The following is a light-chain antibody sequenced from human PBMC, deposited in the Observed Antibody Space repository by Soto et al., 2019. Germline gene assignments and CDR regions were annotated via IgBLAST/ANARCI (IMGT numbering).Light chain of an antibody. CDR2: SST. Sequence: QSVLTQPPSVSGAPGQRVTISCAGSNSNIGAGYDVHWYQQLPGAAPKLLVYSSTNRRSGVPHRFSGSKSGTSASLAITGLQAEDEADYYCQSYDRSLSGSVFGGGTKLTVL. J-gene: IGLJ3*02. CDR1: NSNIGAGYD. V-gene: IGLV1-40*01. CDR3: QSYDRSLSGSV.